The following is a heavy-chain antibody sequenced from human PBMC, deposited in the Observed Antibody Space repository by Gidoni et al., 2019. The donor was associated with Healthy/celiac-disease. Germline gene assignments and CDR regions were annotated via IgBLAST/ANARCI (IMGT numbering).Heavy chain of an antibody. CDR1: GFTFSSYA. Sequence: QVQLVESGGGVVQPGRSLRLSCAASGFTFSSYAMHWVRQAPGKGLEWVAVISYDGSNKYYADSVKGRFTISRDNSKNTLYLQMNSLRAEDTAVYYCARFSSSWYCVDYWGQGTLVTVSS. D-gene: IGHD6-13*01. V-gene: IGHV3-30-3*01. CDR3: ARFSSSWYCVDY. J-gene: IGHJ4*02. CDR2: ISYDGSNK.